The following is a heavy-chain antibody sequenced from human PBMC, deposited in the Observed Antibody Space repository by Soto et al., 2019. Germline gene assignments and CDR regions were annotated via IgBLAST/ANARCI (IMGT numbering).Heavy chain of an antibody. V-gene: IGHV4-30-2*01. J-gene: IGHJ5*02. Sequence: PSETLSLTCEVSGGSSSVGDYSWSWIRQPPGKALEWIGYIYHSGSTYYNPSLKSRVAISVDRPKNQFSLKLSSVTAADTAVFYCARGDGAGLGNWFAPRGPGTLVTVSS. D-gene: IGHD2-21*02. CDR1: GGSSSVGDYS. CDR2: IYHSGST. CDR3: ARGDGAGLGNWFAP.